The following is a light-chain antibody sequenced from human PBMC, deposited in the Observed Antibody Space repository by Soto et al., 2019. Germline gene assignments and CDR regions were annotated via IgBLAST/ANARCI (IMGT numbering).Light chain of an antibody. CDR1: QGIGDT. V-gene: IGKV3-15*01. J-gene: IGKJ4*01. Sequence: VVMKLSPATLSVSTGEGATLSCRASQGIGDTLAWYQHKPGQTPRLLIYDTSTRATGVPARFSGSRSGTEFTLTINSLQSEEFAVYYCQRYNNWPLTFGGGTKVDIK. CDR3: QRYNNWPLT. CDR2: DTS.